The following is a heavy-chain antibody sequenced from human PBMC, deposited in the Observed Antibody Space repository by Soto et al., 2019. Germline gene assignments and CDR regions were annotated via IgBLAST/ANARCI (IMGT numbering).Heavy chain of an antibody. V-gene: IGHV1-18*04. CDR3: ARVTYYYDSSGYSHIFDY. CDR2: ISAYNGNT. D-gene: IGHD3-22*01. Sequence: XSVKVSCKASGYTFTSYGISWVRQAPGQGLEWMGWISAYNGNTNYAQKLQGRVTMATDTSTSTAYMELRSLRSDDTAVYYCARVTYYYDSSGYSHIFDYWGQGTLVTVSS. J-gene: IGHJ4*02. CDR1: GYTFTSYG.